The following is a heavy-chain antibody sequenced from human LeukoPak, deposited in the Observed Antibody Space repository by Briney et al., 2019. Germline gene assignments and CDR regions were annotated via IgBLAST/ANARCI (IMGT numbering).Heavy chain of an antibody. Sequence: SGGSLRLSCAASGXTFSNYEMNWVRQAPGKGLEWVSYISRSGTTIYYADSVKGRFTISRDNTKNSLFLQLNSLRAEDTAVYYCARDSPSRFLDFWGQGTLVTVSS. D-gene: IGHD3-3*01. CDR3: ARDSPSRFLDF. CDR2: ISRSGTTI. V-gene: IGHV3-48*03. CDR1: GXTFSNYE. J-gene: IGHJ4*02.